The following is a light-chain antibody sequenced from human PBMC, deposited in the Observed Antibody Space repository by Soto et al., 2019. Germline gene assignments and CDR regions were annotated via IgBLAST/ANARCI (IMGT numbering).Light chain of an antibody. J-gene: IGKJ1*01. CDR2: AAS. CDR3: LQDYRFPPWT. V-gene: IGKV1-6*01. CDR1: QDIGYR. Sequence: RMTQPPSSLSASVGGRFTITFLASQDIGYRLGWYQQKPGKAPKLLIYAASSLQTGVPSRFSGSGSGTDFTLTISSLQPEDFATYYCLQDYRFPPWTFGQGTKVDIK.